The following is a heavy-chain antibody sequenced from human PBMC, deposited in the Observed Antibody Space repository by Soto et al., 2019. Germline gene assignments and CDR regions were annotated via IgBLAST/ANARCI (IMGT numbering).Heavy chain of an antibody. Sequence: QVQLVQSGAEVRQPASSVKVSCKTSGGTFSSYAISWVRQAPGQGLEWMGGIVPIVDTSTYAQKFQGRVTXXAXXCTSTVYMELSSLRSDDTAVYYCVRVVAIPGYPDNWGQGTLVTVSS. CDR2: IVPIVDTS. CDR1: GGTFSSYA. CDR3: VRVVAIPGYPDN. J-gene: IGHJ4*02. D-gene: IGHD5-12*01. V-gene: IGHV1-69*12.